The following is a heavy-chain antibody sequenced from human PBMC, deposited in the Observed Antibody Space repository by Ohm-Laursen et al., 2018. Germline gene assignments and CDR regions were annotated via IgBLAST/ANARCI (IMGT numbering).Heavy chain of an antibody. Sequence: ASVKVSCKTSGYSFTGYYIHWVRQAPGQGLEWMGWMNPKSGDTNYAQKFQGRVTMTRDTSISTAYMELSRLKSDDTAVYYCARDFGDYDAFDYWGQGSLVTVSS. J-gene: IGHJ4*02. CDR2: MNPKSGDT. V-gene: IGHV1-2*02. CDR1: GYSFTGYY. CDR3: ARDFGDYDAFDY. D-gene: IGHD4-17*01.